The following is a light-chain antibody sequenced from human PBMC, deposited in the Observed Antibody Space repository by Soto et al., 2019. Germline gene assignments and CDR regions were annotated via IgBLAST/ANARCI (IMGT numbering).Light chain of an antibody. CDR3: QQYNSYPIT. V-gene: IGKV1-5*01. CDR2: DAS. Sequence: DIQMTQSPSTLSASVGDRVTITCRASERISSWLAWYQQKPGKAPKLLIYDASSLESGVPSRFSGSGSGTEFTLTISSLQPEDFATYYCQQYNSYPITFGQGTRLEIK. J-gene: IGKJ5*01. CDR1: ERISSW.